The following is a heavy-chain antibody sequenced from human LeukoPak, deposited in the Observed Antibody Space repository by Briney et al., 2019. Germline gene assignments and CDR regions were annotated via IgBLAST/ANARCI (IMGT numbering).Heavy chain of an antibody. J-gene: IGHJ4*02. Sequence: GGSLRLSCAASGFTFSSYWMHWVRQVPGKGLVWVARINPGGSSITYTDSVKGRFTISRDNAKNTLYLQMDSLRAEDTGVYYCARSNQADDYWGQGTLVTVSS. CDR2: INPGGSSI. V-gene: IGHV3-74*01. D-gene: IGHD1-14*01. CDR3: ARSNQADDY. CDR1: GFTFSSYW.